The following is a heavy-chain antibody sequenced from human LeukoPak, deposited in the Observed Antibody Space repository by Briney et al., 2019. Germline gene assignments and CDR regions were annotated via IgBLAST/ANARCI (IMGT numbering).Heavy chain of an antibody. J-gene: IGHJ6*03. CDR3: AGGFFGSGSPGAPPPSYYYYYMDV. V-gene: IGHV4-30-2*01. D-gene: IGHD3-10*01. CDR2: IYHSGST. Sequence: SETLSLTCTVSGGSISSGGYYWSWIRQPPGKGLEWIGYIYHSGSTYYNPSLKSRVTISVDRSKNQFSLKLSSVTAADTAVYYCAGGFFGSGSPGAPPPSYYYYYMDVWGKGTTVTVSS. CDR1: GGSISSGGYY.